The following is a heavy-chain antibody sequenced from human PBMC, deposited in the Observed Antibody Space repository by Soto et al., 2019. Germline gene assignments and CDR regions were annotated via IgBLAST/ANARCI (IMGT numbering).Heavy chain of an antibody. V-gene: IGHV4-34*01. CDR2: INHSGST. D-gene: IGHD1-7*01. CDR1: GGSFSGYY. Sequence: SETLSLTCAVYGGSFSGYYWSWIRQPPGKGLEWIGEINHSGSTNYILSLKSRVTISVDTSKNQFSLNLRSVTAADTAVYYCARAMYNWNYPNWFDPWGQGTLVTVSS. CDR3: ARAMYNWNYPNWFDP. J-gene: IGHJ5*02.